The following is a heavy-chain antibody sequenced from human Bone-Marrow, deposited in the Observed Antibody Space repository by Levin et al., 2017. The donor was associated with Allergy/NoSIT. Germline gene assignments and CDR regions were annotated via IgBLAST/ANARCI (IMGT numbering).Heavy chain of an antibody. CDR2: ISYDGSTK. CDR1: GFTFRTYA. CDR3: ARDRNHYSSNWYDAFDI. Sequence: PGGSLRLSCAASGFTFRTYAMHWVRQAPGKGLEWVTVISYDGSTKYYADSVKGRFTISRDDSQNTLYVQMNSLRTEDTAIYYCARDRNHYSSNWYDAFDIWGHGTVVTVSS. J-gene: IGHJ3*02. V-gene: IGHV3-30-3*01. D-gene: IGHD6-13*01.